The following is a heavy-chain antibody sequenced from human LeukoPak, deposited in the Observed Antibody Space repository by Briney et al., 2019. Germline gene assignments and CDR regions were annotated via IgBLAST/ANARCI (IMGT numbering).Heavy chain of an antibody. V-gene: IGHV3-11*04. D-gene: IGHD6-13*01. CDR1: GFTFSDHY. CDR2: ISSSGRTI. CDR3: ARDAERRSSSSKSYSDDAFDI. Sequence: PGGSLRLSCAASGFTFSDHYMTWIRQAPGKGLEWVSYISSSGRTIYYADSVKGRFTISRDNAKNSLYLQMNSLRAEDTAVYYCARDAERRSSSSKSYSDDAFDIWGQGTMVTVSS. J-gene: IGHJ3*02.